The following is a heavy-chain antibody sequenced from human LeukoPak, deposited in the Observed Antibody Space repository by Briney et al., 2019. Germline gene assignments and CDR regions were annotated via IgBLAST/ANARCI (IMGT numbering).Heavy chain of an antibody. V-gene: IGHV4-59*01. CDR2: INDSGST. J-gene: IGHJ4*02. D-gene: IGHD3-10*01. CDR3: ARAVHYSGTSDQYTGGWYYFDF. Sequence: SETLSLTCTVSGGSISSYYWSWIRQPPGKGLEWIGNINDSGSTNSNPSLKSRATISVDMSRKHFFLDLSSVTAADTAVYYCARAVHYSGTSDQYTGGWYYFDFWGQGTLVTVSS. CDR1: GGSISSYY.